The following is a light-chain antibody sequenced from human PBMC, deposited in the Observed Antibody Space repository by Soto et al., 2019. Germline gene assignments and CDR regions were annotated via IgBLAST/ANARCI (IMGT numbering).Light chain of an antibody. Sequence: DIEMTQSPSTLSASVGDRVTITCRASQTINSWLAWFQQKPGKAPKLLIYKASTLERGVPSRFSGSGSGTEFTLTISSLQPDDFATYYCQQYNSNSQTFGQGTKVDIK. CDR3: QQYNSNSQT. CDR2: KAS. V-gene: IGKV1-5*03. CDR1: QTINSW. J-gene: IGKJ1*01.